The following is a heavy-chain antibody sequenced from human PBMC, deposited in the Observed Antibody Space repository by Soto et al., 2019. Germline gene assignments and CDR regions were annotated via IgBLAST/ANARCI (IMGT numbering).Heavy chain of an antibody. CDR2: INHSGST. CDR1: GGSFSGYY. D-gene: IGHD4-17*01. V-gene: IGHV4-34*01. CDR3: ARGVDYGGNPKTHLFDY. J-gene: IGHJ4*02. Sequence: SETLSLTCAVYGGSFSGYYWSWIRQPPGKGLEWIGEINHSGSTNYNPSLKSRVTISVDTSKNQFSLKLSSVTAADTAVYYCARGVDYGGNPKTHLFDYWGQGTLVTVSS.